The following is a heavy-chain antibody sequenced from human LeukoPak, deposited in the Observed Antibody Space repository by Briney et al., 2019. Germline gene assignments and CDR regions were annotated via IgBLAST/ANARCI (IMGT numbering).Heavy chain of an antibody. CDR2: IKQDGSEK. D-gene: IGHD5-24*01. CDR1: GFTFSSYW. Sequence: GGSLRLSCAASGFTFSSYWMSWVRQAPGKGLEWAANIKQDGSEKYYVDSVKGRFTISRDNAKNSLYLQMNSLRAEDTAVYYCARDRSRDGYNYYFDYWGQGTLVTVSS. V-gene: IGHV3-7*01. CDR3: ARDRSRDGYNYYFDY. J-gene: IGHJ4*02.